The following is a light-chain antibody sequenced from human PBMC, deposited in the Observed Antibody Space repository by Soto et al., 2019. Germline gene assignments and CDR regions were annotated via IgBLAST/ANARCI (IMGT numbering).Light chain of an antibody. CDR3: QACDSSTAVV. J-gene: IGLJ2*01. Sequence: SSELTQPPSVSVSPGQTASIPCSGDKLGDRFACWYQQKPGQSPVMVIYQDTRRPSGLPERFSGSNSGNTATLTISGTQAMDEADYYCQACDSSTAVVFGGGTQLTVL. CDR1: KLGDRF. CDR2: QDT. V-gene: IGLV3-1*01.